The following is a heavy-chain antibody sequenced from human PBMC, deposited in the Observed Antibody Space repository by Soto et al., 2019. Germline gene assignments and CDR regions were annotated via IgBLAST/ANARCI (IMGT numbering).Heavy chain of an antibody. CDR3: AREGGSSSSFDY. J-gene: IGHJ4*02. D-gene: IGHD6-13*01. V-gene: IGHV3-33*01. CDR2: IWYDGSNK. Sequence: QVQLVESGGGVVQPGRSLRLSCAASGFTFSSYGMHWVRQAPGKGLEWVAVIWYDGSNKYYADSVKGRFTISRDNSKNTLYLQMNSLRAEDTAVYYCAREGGSSSSFDYWGQGTLVTVSS. CDR1: GFTFSSYG.